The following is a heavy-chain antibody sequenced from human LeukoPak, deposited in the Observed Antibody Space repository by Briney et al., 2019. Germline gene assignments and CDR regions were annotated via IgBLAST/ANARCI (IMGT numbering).Heavy chain of an antibody. D-gene: IGHD3-16*01. Sequence: GGSLRLSCAASGFTFSNYGMNWVRQAPGKGLEWVSAISGSGHNTYYADSVKGRFTISRDNAKNSLYLQMNSLRAEDTAVYYCARLGWSGYVALFDPWGQGTLVTVSS. J-gene: IGHJ5*02. CDR3: ARLGWSGYVALFDP. CDR2: ISGSGHNT. CDR1: GFTFSNYG. V-gene: IGHV3-21*01.